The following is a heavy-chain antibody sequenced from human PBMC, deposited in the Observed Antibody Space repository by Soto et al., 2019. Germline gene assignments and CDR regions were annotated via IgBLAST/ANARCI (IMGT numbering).Heavy chain of an antibody. V-gene: IGHV4-59*01. CDR2: IYYSGST. CDR3: ARDRDSSGWLILDY. J-gene: IGHJ4*02. Sequence: PSETLSLTCTVSGGSISSYYWSWIRQPPGKGLEWIGYIYYSGSTNYNPSLKSRVTISVDTSKNQFSLKLSSVTAADTAVYYCARDRDSSGWLILDYWGQGTLVTVSS. CDR1: GGSISSYY. D-gene: IGHD6-19*01.